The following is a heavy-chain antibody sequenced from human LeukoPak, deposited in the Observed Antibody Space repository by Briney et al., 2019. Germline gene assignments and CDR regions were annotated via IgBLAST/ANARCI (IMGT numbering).Heavy chain of an antibody. J-gene: IGHJ5*02. D-gene: IGHD1-7*01. Sequence: GGSLRLSCAASGFTFSSYSMNWVRQAPGKGLEWVSYISSSSTIYYADSVKGRFTISRDNAKNSLYLQMNSLRAEDTAVYYCARVPRSYWNYDWFDPWGQGTLVTVSS. CDR3: ARVPRSYWNYDWFDP. CDR1: GFTFSSYS. CDR2: ISSSSTI. V-gene: IGHV3-48*01.